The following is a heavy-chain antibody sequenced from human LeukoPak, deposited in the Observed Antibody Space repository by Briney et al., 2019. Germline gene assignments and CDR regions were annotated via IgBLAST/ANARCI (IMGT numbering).Heavy chain of an antibody. D-gene: IGHD2-2*01. CDR1: GGSISSSSYY. J-gene: IGHJ4*02. CDR2: IYYSGST. V-gene: IGHV4-39*07. Sequence: SETLSLTCTVSGGSISSSSYYWGWIRQPPGKGLEWIGSIYYSGSTYYNPSLKSRVTISVDTSKKQFSLKLSSVTAADTAVYYCASGTTDIVVVPATLRNYYFDYWGQGTLVTVSS. CDR3: ASGTTDIVVVPATLRNYYFDY.